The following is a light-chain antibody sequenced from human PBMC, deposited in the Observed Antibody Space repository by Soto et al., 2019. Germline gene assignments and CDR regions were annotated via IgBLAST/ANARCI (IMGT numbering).Light chain of an antibody. V-gene: IGLV2-14*01. J-gene: IGLJ1*01. CDR2: EVS. CDR3: SSYSRSSFYV. CDR1: SSDVGGYIY. Sequence: QSALTQPASVSGPPGQSITISCTGTSSDVGGYIYVSWYQQHPGKAPKLMIYEVSNRPSGVSNRFSGSKSGNTASLTISGLQAEDEADYYCSSYSRSSFYVFGTGTKVTVL.